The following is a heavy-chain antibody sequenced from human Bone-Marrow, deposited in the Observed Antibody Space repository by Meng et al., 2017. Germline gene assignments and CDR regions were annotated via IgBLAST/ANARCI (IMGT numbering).Heavy chain of an antibody. CDR3: ARADTAMVNLDY. CDR2: IIPIFGTA. Sequence: SVKVSCKASGGTFSSYAISWVRQAPGQGLGWMGGIIPIFGTANYAQKFQGRVTITTDESTSTAYMELSSLRSEDTAVYYCARADTAMVNLDYWGQGTLVTVSS. J-gene: IGHJ4*02. D-gene: IGHD5-18*01. CDR1: GGTFSSYA. V-gene: IGHV1-69*05.